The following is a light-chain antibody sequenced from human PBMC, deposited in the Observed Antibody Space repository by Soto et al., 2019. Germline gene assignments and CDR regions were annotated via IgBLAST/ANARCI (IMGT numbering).Light chain of an antibody. CDR1: TGAVTNGHY. Sequence: AVVTQDPSLTVSLGGTVTLTCGSSTGAVTNGHYPYWFQQKPGQAPRTLIYDTTNRHSWTPARFSGSLLGGKAALTLSGAQPEDEAEYYCLLSYNGPYVFGTGTKGTVL. J-gene: IGLJ1*01. CDR2: DTT. V-gene: IGLV7-46*01. CDR3: LLSYNGPYV.